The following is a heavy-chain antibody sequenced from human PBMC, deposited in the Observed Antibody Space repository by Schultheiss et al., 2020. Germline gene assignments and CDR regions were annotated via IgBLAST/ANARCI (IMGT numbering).Heavy chain of an antibody. V-gene: IGHV3-33*01. CDR3: ARAVGIVVVPAGTNWFDP. CDR2: IWYDGSNK. Sequence: GGSLRLSCAASGFTFSIYGMHWVRQAPGKGLEWVAVIWYDGSNKYYADSVKGRFTISRDNSKNTLYLQMNSLRAEDTAVYYCARAVGIVVVPAGTNWFDPWGKGTLVTVSS. CDR1: GFTFSIYG. J-gene: IGHJ5*02. D-gene: IGHD2-2*03.